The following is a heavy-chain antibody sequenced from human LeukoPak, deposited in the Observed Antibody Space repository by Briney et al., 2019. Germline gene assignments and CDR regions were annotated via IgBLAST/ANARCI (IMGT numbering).Heavy chain of an antibody. CDR1: GFTFSSYA. V-gene: IGHV3-30-3*01. CDR2: ISYDGSNK. Sequence: PGRSLRLSCAASGFTFSSYAMHWVRQAPGKGLEWVAVISYDGSNKYYADSVKGRFTISRDNSKNTLYLQMNSLRAEDTAVYYCARGRDETYYHDSSGYYYNAFDIWGQGTMVTVSS. D-gene: IGHD3-22*01. J-gene: IGHJ3*02. CDR3: ARGRDETYYHDSSGYYYNAFDI.